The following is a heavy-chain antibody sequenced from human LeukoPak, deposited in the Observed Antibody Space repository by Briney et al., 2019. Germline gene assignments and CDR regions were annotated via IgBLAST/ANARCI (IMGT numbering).Heavy chain of an antibody. CDR3: VRDGVGAPPFDY. D-gene: IGHD1-26*01. J-gene: IGHJ4*02. Sequence: GGSLRLSCAASGFTFSSYGMHWVRQAPGKGLEWVAAIWSDGSNRYYADSVKGRFTISRDNSKNTLYLQMNSLRAEDTAVYYCVRDGVGAPPFDYWGQGVLVTVSS. CDR2: IWSDGSNR. V-gene: IGHV3-33*01. CDR1: GFTFSSYG.